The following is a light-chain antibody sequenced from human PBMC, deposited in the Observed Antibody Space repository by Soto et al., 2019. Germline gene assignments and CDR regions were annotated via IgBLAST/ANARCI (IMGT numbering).Light chain of an antibody. Sequence: QSVLTQPPSVSGAPGQRVTISCTGSRSNIGAGYDVHWYQQLPGTAPKLLIYGNNNRPSGVPDRFSGSKSGTSASLAITGLQAEDEADYYCQSHDTSLSVSVFGGGTKVTVL. J-gene: IGLJ2*01. CDR2: GNN. CDR3: QSHDTSLSVSV. V-gene: IGLV1-40*01. CDR1: RSNIGAGYD.